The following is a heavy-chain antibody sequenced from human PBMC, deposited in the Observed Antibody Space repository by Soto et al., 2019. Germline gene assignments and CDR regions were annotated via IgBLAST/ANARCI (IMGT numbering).Heavy chain of an antibody. CDR1: GGSLSSYY. D-gene: IGHD6-13*01. V-gene: IGHV4-59*01. CDR3: ARGRIAADPTGNWFDP. CDR2: IYYSGST. Sequence: LSLPCTVSGGSLSSYYWSWIRQPPGKGLEWIGYIYYSGSTNYNPSLKSRVTISVDTSKNQFSLKLSSVTAADTAVYYCARGRIAADPTGNWFDPWGQGTLVTVSS. J-gene: IGHJ5*02.